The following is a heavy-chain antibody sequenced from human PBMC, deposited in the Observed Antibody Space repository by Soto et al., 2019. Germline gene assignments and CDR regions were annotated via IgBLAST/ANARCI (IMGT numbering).Heavy chain of an antibody. CDR1: GYTFINYH. J-gene: IGHJ4*02. CDR2: INTYNGMT. CDR3: AKSPRGEMATD. Sequence: QVQLVQSGGEVKKPGASVTVSCKASGYTFINYHITWVRQAPGQGREWMAWINTYNGMTDYAQKFQGRVTMTRDTSPSTAYMELRNLGSDDTAVYFCAKSPRGEMATDWGQGTLVTVSS. V-gene: IGHV1-18*01. D-gene: IGHD5-12*01.